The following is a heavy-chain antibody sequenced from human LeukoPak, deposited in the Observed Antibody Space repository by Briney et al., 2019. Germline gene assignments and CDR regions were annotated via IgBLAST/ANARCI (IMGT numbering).Heavy chain of an antibody. Sequence: GGSLRLSCAASGFTFSRYWMSWVRQAPGKGLEWVANIKEDGSDKYSADSVRGRFTISRDNAANSLYLQMNSLRAEDTAMYYCARDNGGKDYWGQGTLVTVSS. CDR3: ARDNGGKDY. D-gene: IGHD7-27*01. J-gene: IGHJ4*02. CDR2: IKEDGSDK. CDR1: GFTFSRYW. V-gene: IGHV3-7*01.